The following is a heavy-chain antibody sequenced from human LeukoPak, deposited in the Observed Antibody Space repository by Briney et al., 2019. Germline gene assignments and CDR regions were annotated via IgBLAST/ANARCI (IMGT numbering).Heavy chain of an antibody. D-gene: IGHD6-13*01. CDR1: GFTFSDYY. CDR2: ISSSGSTI. CDR3: ARGWSSSYSFDY. Sequence: GGSLRLSCAASGFTFSDYYMSWIRQAPGKGLEWVSYISSSGSTIYYADSVKGRFTISRGNAKNSLYLQINSLRAEDTAVYYCARGWSSSYSFDYWGQGTLVTVSS. J-gene: IGHJ4*02. V-gene: IGHV3-11*01.